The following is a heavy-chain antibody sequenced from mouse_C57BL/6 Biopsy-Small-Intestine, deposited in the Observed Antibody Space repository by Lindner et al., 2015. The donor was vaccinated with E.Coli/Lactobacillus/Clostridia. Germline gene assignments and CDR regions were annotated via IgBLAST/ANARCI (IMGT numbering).Heavy chain of an antibody. D-gene: IGHD2-3*01. J-gene: IGHJ2*01. CDR1: GYAFSTSW. Sequence: VQLQESGPELVKPGASVKISCKASGYAFSTSWMNWVKQRPGKGLEWIGRIYPGDGDTNYNGKFKGKATLTADESSSAAYMQLSSLTSEDSAVYFCARSDGYYIFDYWGQGTTLTVSS. CDR3: ARSDGYYIFDY. CDR2: IYPGDGDT. V-gene: IGHV1-82*01.